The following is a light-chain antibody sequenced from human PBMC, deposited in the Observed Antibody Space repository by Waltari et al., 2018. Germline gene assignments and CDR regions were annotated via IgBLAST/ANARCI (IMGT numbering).Light chain of an antibody. CDR3: GTWDSSLSGAV. J-gene: IGLJ7*01. Sequence: QSVLTQPPSVSAAPGQRVTISCSGGSSNVGKNYVSWYRQLPGAAPQLLIFEDNGLPSGIPGRCAGSKSGTSATLDITGLQAGDEADYYCGTWDSSLSGAVFGGGSHLTVL. CDR1: SSNVGKNY. CDR2: EDN. V-gene: IGLV1-51*02.